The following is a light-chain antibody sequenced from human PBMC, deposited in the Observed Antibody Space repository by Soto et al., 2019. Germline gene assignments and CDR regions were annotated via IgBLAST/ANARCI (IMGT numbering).Light chain of an antibody. CDR2: AIS. V-gene: IGKV1-39*01. CDR1: QSISTY. Sequence: DVQMTQSPSSLSASEGDGLAITCRASQSISTYLNWYQQKPGQAPKLLIYAISSLQSGVPSRFSGSGSGTEFTLTISSLQPDDFATYYCQQYNSYLITFGQGTRLEIK. J-gene: IGKJ5*01. CDR3: QQYNSYLIT.